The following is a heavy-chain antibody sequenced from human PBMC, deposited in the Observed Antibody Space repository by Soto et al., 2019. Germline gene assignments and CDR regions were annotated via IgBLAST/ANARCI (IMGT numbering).Heavy chain of an antibody. CDR1: GFTFSSYS. CDR2: INQDGTDK. CDR3: ARISPIMPQGY. V-gene: IGHV3-7*04. J-gene: IGHJ4*02. Sequence: AGGSLRLSCAASGFTFSSYSMNWVRQAPGKGLEWVANINQDGTDKYYVDSVKGRFTISRDNAKNSLYLQANSLRAEDTAVYYCARISPIMPQGYWGQGTRVTVSS. D-gene: IGHD2-2*01.